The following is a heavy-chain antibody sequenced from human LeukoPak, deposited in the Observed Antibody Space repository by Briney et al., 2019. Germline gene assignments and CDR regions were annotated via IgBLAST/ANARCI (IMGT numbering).Heavy chain of an antibody. CDR3: ARAVSVASLSGWFDP. J-gene: IGHJ5*02. CDR2: ISAYNGNT. D-gene: IGHD2-21*01. Sequence: GASVKVSCKASGYTFTSYGISWVRQAPGQGLEWIGWISAYNGNTNYAQKLQGRVTMTTDTSTSTAYMELRSLRSDDTAVYYCARAVSVASLSGWFDPWGQGTLVTVSS. CDR1: GYTFTSYG. V-gene: IGHV1-18*01.